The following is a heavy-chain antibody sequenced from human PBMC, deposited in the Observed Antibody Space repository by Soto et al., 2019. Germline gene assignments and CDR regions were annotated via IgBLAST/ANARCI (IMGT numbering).Heavy chain of an antibody. V-gene: IGHV4-31*02. CDR1: GVSISSGGYY. J-gene: IGHJ6*02. CDR2: IYYSGST. CDR3: ARDRKYNYGDYYYYGMDV. D-gene: IGHD4-17*01. Sequence: SETLSLTCTVSGVSISSGGYYWSWIRQHPGKGLEWIGYIYYSGSTYYNPSLKSRVTISVDTSKNQFSLKLSSVTAADTAVYYCARDRKYNYGDYYYYGMDVWGQGTTVTVSS.